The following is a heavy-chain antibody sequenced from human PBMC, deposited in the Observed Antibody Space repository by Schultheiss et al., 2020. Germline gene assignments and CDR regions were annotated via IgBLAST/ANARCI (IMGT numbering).Heavy chain of an antibody. CDR2: IYYSGST. D-gene: IGHD3-3*01. J-gene: IGHJ4*02. CDR3: ARGYDFWYY. V-gene: IGHV4-39*07. CDR1: GGSISSSSYY. Sequence: SETLSLTCTVSGGSISSSSYYWGWIRQPPGKGLEWIGSIYYSGSTYYNPSLKSRVTISVDRSKNQFSLRLSSVTAADTAVYYCARGYDFWYYWGQGTLVTVSS.